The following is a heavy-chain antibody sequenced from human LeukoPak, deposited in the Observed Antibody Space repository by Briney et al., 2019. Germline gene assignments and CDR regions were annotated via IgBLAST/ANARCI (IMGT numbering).Heavy chain of an antibody. J-gene: IGHJ4*02. CDR3: ASERWSRRSYFDF. D-gene: IGHD5-24*01. CDR2: IFSSGST. V-gene: IGHV4-39*07. Sequence: PSETLSLTCAVSGGSVDNSNYYWAWIRQPPGKGLEWIGTIFSSGSTFYSPSLETQITISVDTSMTQFSLKLSSVTAADTAVYFCASERWSRRSYFDFWGQGILVTVSS. CDR1: GGSVDNSNYY.